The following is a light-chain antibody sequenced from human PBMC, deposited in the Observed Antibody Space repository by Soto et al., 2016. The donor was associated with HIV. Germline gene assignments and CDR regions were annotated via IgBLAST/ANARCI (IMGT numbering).Light chain of an antibody. CDR1: QTINTY. Sequence: DIQMTQSPSSLSASVGDRVTITCRASQTINTYLAWHQQKPGKGPKLLIYAVSTLEPGVPSRFSGSGSGTQFTLTISSLQPEDFATYYCQQYYSFSLLTFGGGTKVET. V-gene: IGKV1-27*01. CDR3: QQYYSFSLLT. J-gene: IGKJ4*01. CDR2: AVS.